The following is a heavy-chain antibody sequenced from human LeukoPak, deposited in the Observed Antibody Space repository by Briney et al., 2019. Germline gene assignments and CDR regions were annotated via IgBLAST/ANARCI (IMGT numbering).Heavy chain of an antibody. D-gene: IGHD2-15*01. Sequence: GGSLRLSCAASGFSFISYWMHWVRQAPGKGLEWVAVISYDGSNKYYADSVRGRFTISRDNSKNTLYLQMNSLRAEDTAVYYCAKARGYCSGGSCSSIDYWGQGTLVTVSS. J-gene: IGHJ4*02. CDR1: GFSFISYW. CDR2: ISYDGSNK. V-gene: IGHV3-30*18. CDR3: AKARGYCSGGSCSSIDY.